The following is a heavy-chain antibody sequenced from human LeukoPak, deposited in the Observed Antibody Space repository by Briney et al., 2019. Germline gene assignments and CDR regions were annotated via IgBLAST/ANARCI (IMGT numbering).Heavy chain of an antibody. V-gene: IGHV3-21*01. CDR2: ISSSSSYI. CDR1: GFTFSSYS. CDR3: ARDPITMIVLGLVYFDY. D-gene: IGHD3-22*01. J-gene: IGHJ4*02. Sequence: GGSLRLSCAASGFTFSSYSMTWVRQAPGKGLEWVSSISSSSSYIYYADSVKGRFTISRDNAKNSLYLQMNSLRAEDTAVYYCARDPITMIVLGLVYFDYWGQGTLVTVSS.